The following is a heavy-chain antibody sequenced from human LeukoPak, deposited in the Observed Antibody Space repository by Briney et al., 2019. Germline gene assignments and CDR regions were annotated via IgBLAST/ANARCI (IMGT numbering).Heavy chain of an antibody. CDR2: IYPGRST. Sequence: GGSLRLSCAASGFTVSSNYVSWVRQAPGKGLEWVSIIYPGRSTYYADSVKGRFTISRDNSKNTLYLQMNSLRAEDTAVYYCARANWAHPMYYFDYWGQGTLVTVSS. CDR1: GFTVSSNY. D-gene: IGHD7-27*01. CDR3: ARANWAHPMYYFDY. V-gene: IGHV3-66*01. J-gene: IGHJ4*02.